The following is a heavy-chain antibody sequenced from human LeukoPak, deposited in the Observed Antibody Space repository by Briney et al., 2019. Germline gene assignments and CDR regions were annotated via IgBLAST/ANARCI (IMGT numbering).Heavy chain of an antibody. CDR2: IYYSGST. J-gene: IGHJ6*03. D-gene: IGHD3-3*01. Sequence: SETLSLTCTVSGGSISSYYWSWIRQPPGKGLEWIGYIYYSGSTNYNPSLKSRVTISVGTSKNQFSLKLSSVTAADKAAYYCARTYYDFWSSYQKYYYYYMDVWGKGTTVTVSS. CDR3: ARTYYDFWSSYQKYYYYYMDV. CDR1: GGSISSYY. V-gene: IGHV4-59*01.